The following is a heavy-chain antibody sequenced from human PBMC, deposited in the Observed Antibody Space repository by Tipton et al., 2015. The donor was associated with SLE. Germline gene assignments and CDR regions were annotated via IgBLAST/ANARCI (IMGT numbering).Heavy chain of an antibody. CDR1: GDSITNYY. J-gene: IGHJ4*02. D-gene: IGHD6-19*01. V-gene: IGHV4-59*01. Sequence: GLVKPSETLSLTCTVSGDSITNYYWSWIRQPPGKGLEWIGYIYNSGRTNYNPSLKSRVSISVDTSKNQFSLKLSSVTAADTAVYYCARGLPAFYSRGWYFDYCGQGTLVTVSS. CDR2: IYNSGRT. CDR3: ARGLPAFYSRGWYFDY.